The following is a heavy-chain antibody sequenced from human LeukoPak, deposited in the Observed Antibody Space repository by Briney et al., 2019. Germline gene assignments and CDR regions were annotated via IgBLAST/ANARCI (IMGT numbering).Heavy chain of an antibody. CDR3: FGVVPAALYYFDY. Sequence: GGSLRLSCAASGFTFSSYSMNWARQAPGKGLEWVSSISSSSSYIYYADSVKGRFTISRDNAKNSLYLQMNSLRAEDTAVYYCFGVVPAALYYFDYWGQGTLVTVSS. V-gene: IGHV3-21*01. J-gene: IGHJ4*02. CDR1: GFTFSSYS. CDR2: ISSSSSYI. D-gene: IGHD2-2*01.